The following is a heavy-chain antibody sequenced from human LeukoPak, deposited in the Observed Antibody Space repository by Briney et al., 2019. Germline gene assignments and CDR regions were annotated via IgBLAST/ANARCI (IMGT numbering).Heavy chain of an antibody. V-gene: IGHV4-61*01. D-gene: IGHD6-13*01. CDR1: GGSISGGSYY. J-gene: IGHJ4*02. Sequence: PSETLSLTCTVSGGSISGGSYYWSWIRQPPGKGLEWIGYIYYSGSTKYNLSLKSRVTISVDTSKNQLSLKLSSVTAADTAVYYCARDHGAAAFDYWGQGTLVTVSS. CDR2: IYYSGST. CDR3: ARDHGAAAFDY.